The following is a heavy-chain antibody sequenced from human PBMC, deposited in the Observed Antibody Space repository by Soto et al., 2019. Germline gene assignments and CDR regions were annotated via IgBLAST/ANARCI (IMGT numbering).Heavy chain of an antibody. J-gene: IGHJ3*02. CDR1: XYSFTSYW. CDR2: IDPSDSYT. V-gene: IGHV5-10-1*01. D-gene: IGHD4-17*01. Sequence: GESLKISCKGSXYSFTSYWISCVRQMPGKGLEWMGRIDPSDSYTNYSPSFQGHVTISADKSISTAYLQWSSLKASDTAMYYCASHGDYAAFDIWGQGTMVTVSS. CDR3: ASHGDYAAFDI.